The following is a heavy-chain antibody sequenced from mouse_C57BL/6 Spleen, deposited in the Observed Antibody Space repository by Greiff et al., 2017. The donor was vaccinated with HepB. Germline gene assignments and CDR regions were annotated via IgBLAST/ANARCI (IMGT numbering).Heavy chain of an antibody. CDR2: ISSGGDYI. CDR3: TRGLSYAMDY. Sequence: EVKLMESREGLVKPGGSLKLSCAASGFTFSSYAMSWVRQTPEKRLEWVAYISSGGDYIYYADTVKGRFTISRDNARNTLYLQMSSLKSEDTAMYYCTRGLSYAMDYWGQGTSVTVSS. V-gene: IGHV5-9-1*02. D-gene: IGHD6-1*01. CDR1: GFTFSSYA. J-gene: IGHJ4*01.